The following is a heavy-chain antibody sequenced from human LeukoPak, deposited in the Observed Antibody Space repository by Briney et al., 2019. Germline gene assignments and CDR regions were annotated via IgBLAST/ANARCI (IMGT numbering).Heavy chain of an antibody. CDR3: ARIGYSGYDYSE. Sequence: SETLSLTCAVYGGSFSGYYWSWIRQPPGKGLEWIGEINHSGSTNYNPSLKSRVTISVDTSKNQFSLKLSSVTAADTAVYYCARIGYSGYDYSEWGQGTLVTVSS. CDR1: GGSFSGYY. J-gene: IGHJ4*02. V-gene: IGHV4-34*01. CDR2: INHSGST. D-gene: IGHD5-12*01.